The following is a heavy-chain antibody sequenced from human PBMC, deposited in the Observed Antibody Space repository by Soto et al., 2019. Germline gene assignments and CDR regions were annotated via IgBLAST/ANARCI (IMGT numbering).Heavy chain of an antibody. J-gene: IGHJ3*01. Sequence: QITLKESGPTLVKPTQTLTLTCSFSGFSLSTAGVGVGWLRQPPGKALEWLALIYWIDDKQYSPSLKGRLTITKDTSKNQVVVTLTNMDPVDTATYYLAHIRTSGTTTALDVWGQGIMVTVSS. CDR2: IYWIDDK. V-gene: IGHV2-5*01. D-gene: IGHD3-10*01. CDR3: AHIRTSGTTTALDV. CDR1: GFSLSTAGVG.